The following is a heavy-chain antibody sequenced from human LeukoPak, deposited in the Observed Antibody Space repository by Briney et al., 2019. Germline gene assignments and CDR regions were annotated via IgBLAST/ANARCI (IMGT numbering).Heavy chain of an antibody. Sequence: GASVKVSCKASGYTFTGHYMHWVRQAPGQGLEWMGWINPNSGGTNYAQKFQGRVTMTRDTSISIAYMELSRLRSDDTAVYYCARSDSSSSEFDYWGQGTLVTVSS. V-gene: IGHV1-2*02. CDR3: ARSDSSSSEFDY. CDR1: GYTFTGHY. D-gene: IGHD6-6*01. CDR2: INPNSGGT. J-gene: IGHJ4*02.